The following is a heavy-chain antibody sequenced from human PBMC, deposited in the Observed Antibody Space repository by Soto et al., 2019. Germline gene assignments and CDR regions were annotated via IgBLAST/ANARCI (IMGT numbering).Heavy chain of an antibody. CDR3: ATHNWNLDP. D-gene: IGHD1-20*01. Sequence: SETLSLTCTVSGGSIRSTTYYWGWIRQPPGKGLEWIGSMYYSGSTYYNPSLKGRVNISIDMSNNQFSLKLSSVTAADTAVYYCATHNWNLDPWGQGTLVTVSS. V-gene: IGHV4-39*01. CDR2: MYYSGST. CDR1: GGSIRSTTYY. J-gene: IGHJ1*01.